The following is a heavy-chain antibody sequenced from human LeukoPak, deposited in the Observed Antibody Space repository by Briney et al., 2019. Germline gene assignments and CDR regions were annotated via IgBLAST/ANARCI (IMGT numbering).Heavy chain of an antibody. Sequence: ASVKVSCTASGYTFTSYGINWVRQAPGQGLEWMGWISAYNGNTNYAQRLQGRVTMTTDTSTSTAYMELRSLRSGDTAVYYCARDFDQYSGRFGGFGHDFWGQGTLVTVSS. J-gene: IGHJ4*02. CDR1: GYTFTSYG. V-gene: IGHV1-18*01. CDR3: ARDFDQYSGRFGGFGHDF. D-gene: IGHD1-26*01. CDR2: ISAYNGNT.